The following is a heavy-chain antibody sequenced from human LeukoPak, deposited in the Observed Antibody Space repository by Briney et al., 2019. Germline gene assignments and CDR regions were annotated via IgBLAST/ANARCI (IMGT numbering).Heavy chain of an antibody. Sequence: SAESLQISCKGSGYSFPNYWIGWVRQTPGQGLEWMGIIYPADSDTRYSPSFQGQVTISADKSINTAYLQWTSLKASDTAMYYCARRKGDGYNSPFDYWGQGTLVTVSS. CDR3: ARRKGDGYNSPFDY. V-gene: IGHV5-51*01. CDR1: GYSFPNYW. J-gene: IGHJ4*02. CDR2: IYPADSDT. D-gene: IGHD5-24*01.